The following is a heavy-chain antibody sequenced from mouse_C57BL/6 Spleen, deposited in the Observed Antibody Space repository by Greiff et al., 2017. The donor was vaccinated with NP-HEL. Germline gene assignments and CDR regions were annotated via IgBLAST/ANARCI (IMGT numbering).Heavy chain of an antibody. Sequence: QVQLKQPGAELVMPGASVKLSCKASGYTFTSYWMHWVKQRPGQGLEWIGEIDPSDSYTNYNQKFKGKSTLTVDKSSSTAYMQLSSLTSEDSAVYYCARGGGNSYYAMDYWGQGTSVTVSS. D-gene: IGHD2-1*01. CDR3: ARGGGNSYYAMDY. CDR2: IDPSDSYT. CDR1: GYTFTSYW. J-gene: IGHJ4*01. V-gene: IGHV1-69*01.